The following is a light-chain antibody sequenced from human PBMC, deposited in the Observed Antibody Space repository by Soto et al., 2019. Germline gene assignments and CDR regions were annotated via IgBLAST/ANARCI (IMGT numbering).Light chain of an antibody. CDR3: LQDDSCPIT. Sequence: IQLTQSPSSLSASVGDRVTITCRASLGINRLLAWYQQKPGRAPKLLIYAASTLQSGVPTRFAGNGSGTYFTLTISSLQSEDFAVYYCLQDDSCPITFGQGTRLEIK. V-gene: IGKV1-9*01. J-gene: IGKJ5*01. CDR2: AAS. CDR1: LGINRL.